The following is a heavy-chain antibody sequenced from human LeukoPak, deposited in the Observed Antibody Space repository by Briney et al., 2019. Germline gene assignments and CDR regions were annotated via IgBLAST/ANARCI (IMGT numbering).Heavy chain of an antibody. J-gene: IGHJ4*02. CDR2: IWFDGSNI. D-gene: IGHD6-19*01. CDR1: GFNFSSYD. CDR3: ARDSLPMAVTGPFDH. V-gene: IGHV3-33*01. Sequence: GRSLRLSCAASGFNFSSYDMHWVRQAPGKGLEWVTSIWFDGSNIHYADSVKGRVIISRDNSKSALYLQMNSLRAEDTAIYYCARDSLPMAVTGPFDHWGQGALVTVSS.